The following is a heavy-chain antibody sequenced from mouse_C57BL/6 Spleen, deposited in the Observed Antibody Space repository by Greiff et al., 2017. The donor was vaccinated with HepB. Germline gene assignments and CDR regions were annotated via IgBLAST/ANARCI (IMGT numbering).Heavy chain of an antibody. D-gene: IGHD2-3*01. CDR2: FYPGSGSI. J-gene: IGHJ4*01. V-gene: IGHV1-62-2*01. Sequence: VQLQQSGAELVKPGASVKLSCKASGYTFTEYTIHWVKQRSGQGLEWIGWFYPGSGSIKYNEKFKDKATLTADKSSSTVYMELSRLTSDDSAVYCCTRHESRVNDGYYVYAMDYWGQGTSVTVSS. CDR3: TRHESRVNDGYYVYAMDY. CDR1: GYTFTEYT.